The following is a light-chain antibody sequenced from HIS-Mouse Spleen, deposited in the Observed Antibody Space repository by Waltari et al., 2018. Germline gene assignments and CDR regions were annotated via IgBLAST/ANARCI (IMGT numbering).Light chain of an antibody. CDR2: EDS. J-gene: IGLJ2*01. V-gene: IGLV3-10*01. CDR1: ALPKQY. CDR3: YSTDSSGNHRV. Sequence: SSELTQPPSASVSPGQTARTTCSGDALPKQYAYWYPQKSGQAPVLVIYEDSNRPSGIPERFSGSSSGTMATLTISGAQVEDEADYYCYSTDSSGNHRVFGGGTKLTVL.